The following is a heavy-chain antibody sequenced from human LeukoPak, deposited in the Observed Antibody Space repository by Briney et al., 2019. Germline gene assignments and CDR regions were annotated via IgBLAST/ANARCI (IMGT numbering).Heavy chain of an antibody. CDR1: GFSLIDNY. CDR2: ITGNDKTT. V-gene: IGHV3-23*01. J-gene: IGHJ4*02. D-gene: IGHD5-12*01. CDR3: AKLFQYSAWYFQY. Sequence: GGSLRLSCAASGFSLIDNYMSWVRQAPGKGLEWVSSITGNDKTTYYADSAKGRFTISRDNSKNTLYLQMSSLRAEDTAVYYCAKLFQYSAWYFQYWGQGTLVSVSS.